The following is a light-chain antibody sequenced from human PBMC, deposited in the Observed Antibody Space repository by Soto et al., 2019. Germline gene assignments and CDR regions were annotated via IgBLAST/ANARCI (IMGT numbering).Light chain of an antibody. CDR1: QSVGAW. CDR2: RAS. CDR3: LQYNSYWT. Sequence: DIQITQFPSTLSASVGDRVTITCRASQSVGAWLAWYQQKPGKAPKGLISRASSLQGGVPARFSGSGSGTEFPLTISSLQPDDLETYYWLQYNSYWTFGQGTKVQIK. J-gene: IGKJ1*01. V-gene: IGKV1-5*03.